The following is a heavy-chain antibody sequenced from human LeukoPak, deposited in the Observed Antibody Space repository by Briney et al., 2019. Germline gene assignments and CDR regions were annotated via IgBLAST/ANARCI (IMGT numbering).Heavy chain of an antibody. D-gene: IGHD3/OR15-3a*01. CDR2: INPKSGDT. Sequence: GASVKVSCKASGYTFSAYYMHWVRQAPGQGLEWMGWINPKSGDTNYAQKFQGRVTMTRDTSISTAYMELSRLRSDDTAIYYCATKGQEGDWDSLDYWGQGTLVTVSS. V-gene: IGHV1-2*02. J-gene: IGHJ4*02. CDR3: ATKGQEGDWDSLDY. CDR1: GYTFSAYY.